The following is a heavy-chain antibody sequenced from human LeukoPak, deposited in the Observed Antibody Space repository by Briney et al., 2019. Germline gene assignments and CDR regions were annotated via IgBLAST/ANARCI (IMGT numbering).Heavy chain of an antibody. Sequence: PSGTLSLTCAVSGGSISSSDWWRWVRQPPGRGLGWIGYIWRSDHTNYNPSLKSRVTMSLDKSKNQFSLKLSSVTAADTAVYYCARDPHCSSTNCPFDFWGQGTLVIVSS. V-gene: IGHV4-4*02. J-gene: IGHJ4*02. CDR2: IWRSDHT. D-gene: IGHD2-2*01. CDR3: ARDPHCSSTNCPFDF. CDR1: GGSISSSDW.